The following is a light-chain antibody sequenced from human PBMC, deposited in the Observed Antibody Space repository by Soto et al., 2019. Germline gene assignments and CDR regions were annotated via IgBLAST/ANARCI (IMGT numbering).Light chain of an antibody. CDR1: QSDGIAY. Sequence: VMTQSPATLSVSPGDRATLSCMASQSDGIAYFSWFQQRPGRSPRRLIYKVSNRDSGVPARFSGSGSGTDFALKISRVEAEDVGVYYCMQGTHWPITFGQGTRLEIK. CDR3: MQGTHWPIT. V-gene: IGKV2-30*01. CDR2: KVS. J-gene: IGKJ5*01.